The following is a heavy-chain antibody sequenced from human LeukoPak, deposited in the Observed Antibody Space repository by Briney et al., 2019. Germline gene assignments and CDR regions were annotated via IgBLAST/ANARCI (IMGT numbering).Heavy chain of an antibody. CDR1: GGSISSASYS. J-gene: IGHJ4*02. Sequence: PSETLSLTCVMSGGSISSASYSWSWIRQPPGKGLEWIGYAYYSGSAYYSPSLKSRVSISVDTSKNQFSLRLKLTSATAADTAVYYCARVAAASYFDYWGQGILVTVSS. CDR2: AYYSGSA. D-gene: IGHD6-13*01. CDR3: ARVAAASYFDY. V-gene: IGHV4-30-4*07.